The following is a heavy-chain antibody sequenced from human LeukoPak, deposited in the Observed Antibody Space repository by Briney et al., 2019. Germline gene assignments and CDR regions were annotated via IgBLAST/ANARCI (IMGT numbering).Heavy chain of an antibody. CDR3: ARGSNVVTDIKPLDY. D-gene: IGHD2-21*02. V-gene: IGHV3-23*01. CDR1: GFTFSSHA. Sequence: GGSLRLSCAASGFTFSSHAMSWVRQAAGKGLEWVSAISGGGGSTYYADSVKGRFTISRDNSKNTLYLQMTSLRAEDTAVYYCARGSNVVTDIKPLDYWGQGTLVTVSS. CDR2: ISGGGGST. J-gene: IGHJ4*02.